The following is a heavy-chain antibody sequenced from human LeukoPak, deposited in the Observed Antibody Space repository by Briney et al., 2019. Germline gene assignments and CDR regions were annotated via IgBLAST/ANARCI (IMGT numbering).Heavy chain of an antibody. CDR3: ARMAPGSYSSRLPRLFDI. J-gene: IGHJ3*02. D-gene: IGHD6-13*01. CDR2: INNDGSTT. CDR1: GFTFSNYW. V-gene: IGHV3-74*01. Sequence: GWSLRLSCAASGFTFSNYWMHWVRQAPGKGLVWVSRINNDGSTTSYADSVEGRFTISRDNAKNTLYLQKNSLKAEGTAVYFCARMAPGSYSSRLPRLFDIWGQGTIVPVSS.